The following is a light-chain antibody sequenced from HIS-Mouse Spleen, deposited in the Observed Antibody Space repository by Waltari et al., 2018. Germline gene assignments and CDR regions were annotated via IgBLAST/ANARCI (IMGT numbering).Light chain of an antibody. CDR2: KDS. J-gene: IGLJ3*02. CDR1: ALPKQY. Sequence: SYELTQPPSVSVSPGQTARITCSGDALPKQYAYWYHQKPGQAPVLVIYKDSGRPSGIPERFSGSSSGTTVTLTISGVQAEDEADYYCQSADSSGTGWVFGGGTKLTVL. CDR3: QSADSSGTGWV. V-gene: IGLV3-25*03.